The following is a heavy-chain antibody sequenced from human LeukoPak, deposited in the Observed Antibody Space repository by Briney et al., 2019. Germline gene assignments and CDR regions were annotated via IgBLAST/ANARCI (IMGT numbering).Heavy chain of an antibody. CDR1: GFTFSSYA. CDR2: ISGSGGST. J-gene: IGHJ4*02. CDR3: AKATGWYDSSGFRNYFDY. D-gene: IGHD3-22*01. V-gene: IGHV3-23*01. Sequence: GGSLRLSCAASGFTFSSYAMSWVRQAPGKGLEWVSAISGSGGSTYYADSVKGRFTISRDNSKNTLYLQMNSLRAEDTAVYYCAKATGWYDSSGFRNYFDYWGQGTLVTVSS.